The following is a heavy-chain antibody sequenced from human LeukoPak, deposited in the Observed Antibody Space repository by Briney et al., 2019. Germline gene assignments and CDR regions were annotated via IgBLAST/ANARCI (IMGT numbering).Heavy chain of an antibody. CDR1: GFTFSSYS. D-gene: IGHD3-22*01. J-gene: IGHJ6*03. Sequence: PGGSLRLSCAASGFTFSSYSMNWVRQAPGKGLEWVSYISSSSSTIYYADSVKGRFTISRDNAKNSLYLQMNSLRDEDTAVYYCARVTYYYDSSGYLPYYYYYYMDVWGKGTTVTVSS. CDR2: ISSSSSTI. V-gene: IGHV3-48*02. CDR3: ARVTYYYDSSGYLPYYYYYYMDV.